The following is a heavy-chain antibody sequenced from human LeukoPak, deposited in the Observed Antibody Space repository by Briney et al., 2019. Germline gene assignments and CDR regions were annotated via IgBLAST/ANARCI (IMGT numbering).Heavy chain of an antibody. J-gene: IGHJ4*02. Sequence: SETLSLTCTVSGGSISSDYWSWIRQPPGKGLEWVGYIYYSGSTNYHPSLKSRVTISVGTSKNQFSLKLSSVTAADTAVYYCARDCGGDCYKGGFDYWGQGTLVTVSS. CDR1: GGSISSDY. CDR3: ARDCGGDCYKGGFDY. V-gene: IGHV4-59*01. CDR2: IYYSGST. D-gene: IGHD2-21*02.